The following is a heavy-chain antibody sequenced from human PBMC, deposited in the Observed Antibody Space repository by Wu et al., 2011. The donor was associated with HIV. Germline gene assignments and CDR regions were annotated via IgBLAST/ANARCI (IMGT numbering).Heavy chain of an antibody. Sequence: MGWISVYNGNRNYAQKFQGRVTMTRDTSISTAYMELSRLRSDDTAVYYCASNIAEDGSGSSNWFDPWGQGTLVTVSS. CDR3: ASNIAEDGSGSSNWFDP. CDR2: ISVYNGNR. D-gene: IGHD3-10*01. J-gene: IGHJ5*02. V-gene: IGHV1-2*02.